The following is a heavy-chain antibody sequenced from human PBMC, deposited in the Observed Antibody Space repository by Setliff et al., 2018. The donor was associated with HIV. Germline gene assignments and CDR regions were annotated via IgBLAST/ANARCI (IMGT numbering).Heavy chain of an antibody. V-gene: IGHV4-59*08. D-gene: IGHD5-12*01. CDR3: ARQVSIPGVAITPVDY. CDR2: VFYTGFA. CDR1: GDSSRVYY. J-gene: IGHJ4*02. Sequence: SETLSLTCTVSGDSSRVYYWSWIRQPPGKGLEWMGSVFYTGFAADKPYLKSRLTIAGDTSTSQFSLRWIPWTAADTAIYYCARQVSIPGVAITPVDYWGQGALVTVSS.